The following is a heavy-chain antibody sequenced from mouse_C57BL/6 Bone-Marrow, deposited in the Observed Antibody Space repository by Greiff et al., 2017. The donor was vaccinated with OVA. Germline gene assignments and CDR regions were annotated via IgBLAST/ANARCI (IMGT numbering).Heavy chain of an antibody. Sequence: VQLQQSGPELVKPGASVKMSCKASGYTFTDYNMHWVKQSHGKSLEWIGYINPNNGGTSYNQKFKGKATLTVNKSSSTAYMELRSLTSEDSAVDYCARIGWFHPWFAYWGQGTLVTVSA. D-gene: IGHD1-1*02. CDR1: GYTFTDYN. CDR3: ARIGWFHPWFAY. J-gene: IGHJ3*01. V-gene: IGHV1-22*01. CDR2: INPNNGGT.